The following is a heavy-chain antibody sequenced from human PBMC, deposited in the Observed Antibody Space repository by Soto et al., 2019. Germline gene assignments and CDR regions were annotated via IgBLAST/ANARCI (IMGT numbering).Heavy chain of an antibody. CDR3: ARGQKSGITIFGVVIIPTLFDP. J-gene: IGHJ5*02. Sequence: TLSLTCAVSGGSFSGYYWSWIRQPPGKVLELIGEINHSGSTNYNPSLKSRVTISVDTSKNQFSPKLRSVNAADTAVYYCARGQKSGITIFGVVIIPTLFDPWGQGTRVTVSS. D-gene: IGHD3-3*01. CDR2: INHSGST. CDR1: GGSFSGYY. V-gene: IGHV4-34*01.